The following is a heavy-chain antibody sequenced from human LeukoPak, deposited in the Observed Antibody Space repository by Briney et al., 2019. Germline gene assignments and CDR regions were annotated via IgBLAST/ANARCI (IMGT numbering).Heavy chain of an antibody. J-gene: IGHJ4*02. CDR2: ISGSGGST. CDR1: GFTFSSYA. D-gene: IGHD3-22*01. CDR3: AKGSMARGYYVNLDY. Sequence: GGSLRLSCAASGFTFSSYAMSWVRQAPRKGLEWVSAISGSGGSTYYADSVKGRFTISRDNSKNTLYLQMSSLRAEDTAVYYCAKGSMARGYYVNLDYWGQGTLVTVSS. V-gene: IGHV3-23*01.